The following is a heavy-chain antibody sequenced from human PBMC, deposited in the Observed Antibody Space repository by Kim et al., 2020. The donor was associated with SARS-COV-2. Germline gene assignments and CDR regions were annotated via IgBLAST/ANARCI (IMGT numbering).Heavy chain of an antibody. J-gene: IGHJ3*02. D-gene: IGHD2-8*01. CDR2: ISSSSSYI. CDR1: GFTFSSYS. V-gene: IGHV3-21*01. Sequence: GGSLRLSCAASGFTFSSYSMNWVRQAPGKGLEWVSSISSSSSYIYYADSVKGRFTISRDNAKNSLYLQMNSLRAEDTAVYYCARDLEITPLMERDAFDIWGQGTMVTVSS. CDR3: ARDLEITPLMERDAFDI.